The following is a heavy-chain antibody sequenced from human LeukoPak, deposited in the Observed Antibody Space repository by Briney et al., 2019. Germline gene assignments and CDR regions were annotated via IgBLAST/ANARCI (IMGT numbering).Heavy chain of an antibody. CDR2: INADNGNT. V-gene: IGHV1-3*01. CDR1: GYIFRNYA. Sequence: ASVKVSCKASGYIFRNYAMHWVRQAPGQRPEWMGWINADNGNTKYSQKFQGRFTIIRDTSANTFYMQLNSLRLEDTAIYFCARDAGYSGYDFTVRYWGQGTLVTVSS. CDR3: ARDAGYSGYDFTVRY. J-gene: IGHJ4*02. D-gene: IGHD5-12*01.